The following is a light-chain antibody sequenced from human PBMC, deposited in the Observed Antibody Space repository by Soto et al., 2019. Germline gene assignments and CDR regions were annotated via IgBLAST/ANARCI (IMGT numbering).Light chain of an antibody. Sequence: EIVLTQSPATLSLSPGESATLSCRASQNVASYLAWFQQKPGQPPRLLVYDVSTRATGIPDRFSGSGSGTDFTLTITRLEPEDFAVYYCRQYGRSLGFAFGGGTKVDIK. V-gene: IGKV3-20*01. J-gene: IGKJ4*01. CDR3: RQYGRSLGFA. CDR2: DVS. CDR1: QNVASY.